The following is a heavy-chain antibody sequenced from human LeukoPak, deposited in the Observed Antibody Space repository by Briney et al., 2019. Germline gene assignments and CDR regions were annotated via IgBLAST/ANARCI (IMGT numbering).Heavy chain of an antibody. V-gene: IGHV4-30-2*01. CDR2: IYHSGST. J-gene: IGHJ4*02. CDR1: GGSISSGGYS. Sequence: SQTQSLTCAVSGGSISSGGYSWSCIRQPPGKGLEWIGYIYHSGSTYYNPSLKSRVTISVDRSKNQFSLKLISVTAADTSVYYCASRSAQLRSPAKVLPINQGLKFDYWGQGTLVTLSP. D-gene: IGHD2-21*01. CDR3: ASRSAQLRSPAKVLPINQGLKFDY.